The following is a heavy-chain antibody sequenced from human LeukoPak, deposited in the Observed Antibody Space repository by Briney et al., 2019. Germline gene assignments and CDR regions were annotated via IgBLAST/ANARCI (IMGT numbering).Heavy chain of an antibody. D-gene: IGHD4-17*01. V-gene: IGHV1-18*01. CDR2: ISAYNGYT. CDR1: GYTFTSYG. CDR3: ARGADYGDHKLCFDY. J-gene: IGHJ4*02. Sequence: ASVKVSCKASGYTFTSYGISWVRQAPGHGLEWMGWISAYNGYTNYAQKLQGRVTMTTDTSTSTAYMELRSLRSDDTAVYYCARGADYGDHKLCFDYRGQGTLVTVSS.